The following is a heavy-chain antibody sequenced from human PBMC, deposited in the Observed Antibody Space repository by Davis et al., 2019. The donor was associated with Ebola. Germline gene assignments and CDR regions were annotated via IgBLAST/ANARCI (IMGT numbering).Heavy chain of an antibody. D-gene: IGHD2-21*01. CDR1: GGSFSGYY. V-gene: IGHV4-34*01. CDR2: INHSGST. J-gene: IGHJ5*02. CDR3: ARFPVVVIATQYNWFDP. Sequence: SETLSLTCAVYGGSFSGYYWSWIRQPPGKGLEWIGEINHSGSTNYNPSLKSRVTISVDTTKTQFSLKLSSVTAADTAVYYCARFPVVVIATQYNWFDPWGQGTLVTVSS.